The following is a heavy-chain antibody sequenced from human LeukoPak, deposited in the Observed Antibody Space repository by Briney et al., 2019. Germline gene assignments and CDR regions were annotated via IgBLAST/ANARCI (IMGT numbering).Heavy chain of an antibody. CDR1: GGSISSYY. J-gene: IGHJ3*02. Sequence: PSETLSLTCTVSGGSISSYYWSWIRQPAGKGLEWIGRIYTSGSTNYNPSLKSRVTMSVHTSKNQFSLKLSSVTAADTAVYYCAREQRGDFWSGYYSGVDAFDIWGQGTMVTVSS. CDR2: IYTSGST. V-gene: IGHV4-4*07. CDR3: AREQRGDFWSGYYSGVDAFDI. D-gene: IGHD3-3*01.